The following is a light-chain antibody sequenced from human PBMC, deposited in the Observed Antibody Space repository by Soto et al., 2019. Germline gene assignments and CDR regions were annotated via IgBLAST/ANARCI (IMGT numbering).Light chain of an antibody. J-gene: IGLJ1*01. Sequence: QSVLTQPASVSGYPGQSITISCTGTSSDVGASKYVSWYQQHPGEAPKLILYEVTYRPSGVSNRFSGAKSGNTASLTVSGLRAEDEADYYCSSKTSSGTLYVFGAGTKVT. CDR3: SSKTSSGTLYV. CDR2: EVT. V-gene: IGLV2-14*01. CDR1: SSDVGASKY.